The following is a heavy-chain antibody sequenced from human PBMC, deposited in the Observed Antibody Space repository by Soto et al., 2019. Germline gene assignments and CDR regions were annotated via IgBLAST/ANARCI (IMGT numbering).Heavy chain of an antibody. CDR2: ISGYNGNT. CDR3: SRLIMGGGWFDPNYYHGMDV. CDR1: GYTFSNYG. J-gene: IGHJ6*02. Sequence: ASVKVSCKTSGYTFSNYGINWVRQAPGQGLEWMGWISGYNGNTNYAQTVQGRVTMTTDTSTGTVYMELRSLKSDDTAIYYCSRLIMGGGWFDPNYYHGMDVWGQGTTVTVSS. V-gene: IGHV1-18*01. D-gene: IGHD6-19*01.